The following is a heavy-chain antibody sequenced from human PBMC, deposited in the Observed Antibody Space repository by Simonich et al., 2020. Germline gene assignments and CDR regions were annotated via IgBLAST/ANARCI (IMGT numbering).Heavy chain of an antibody. D-gene: IGHD6-13*01. CDR1: GGSFSGYY. Sequence: QVQLQQWGAGLLKPSETLSLTCAVYGGSFSGYYWSWIRQPPGKGLKWIGEINHSERPNYNPYLKSRVTISVATSKNQFSLKLSSVTAADTAVYYCARGLRVAAAGTAFQHWGQGTLVTVSS. V-gene: IGHV4-34*01. CDR2: INHSERP. CDR3: ARGLRVAAAGTAFQH. J-gene: IGHJ1*01.